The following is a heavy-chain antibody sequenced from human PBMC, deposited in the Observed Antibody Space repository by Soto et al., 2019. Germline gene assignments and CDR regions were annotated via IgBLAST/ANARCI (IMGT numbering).Heavy chain of an antibody. CDR3: ARARPLGWELRGGYFDR. V-gene: IGHV3-7*03. Sequence: EVQLVESGGGLVQPGGSLRLSCGASGFTFSSHWMSWVRQAPGKGLEWVASIKQDGSEKHYVDSVKGRFTISRDNSKNTLFLQMYSLRAEDTAVYYCARARPLGWELRGGYFDRWGQGALVTVSS. D-gene: IGHD1-26*01. J-gene: IGHJ4*02. CDR2: IKQDGSEK. CDR1: GFTFSSHW.